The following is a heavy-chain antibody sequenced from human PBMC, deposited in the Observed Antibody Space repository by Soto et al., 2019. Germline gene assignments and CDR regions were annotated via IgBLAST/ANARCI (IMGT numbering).Heavy chain of an antibody. CDR1: GFTFSSYA. V-gene: IGHV3-23*01. D-gene: IGHD3-3*01. J-gene: IGHJ4*02. CDR2: ISGSGGST. Sequence: GGSLRLSCAASGFTFSSYAMRWVRQAPGKGLEWVSAISGSGGSTYYADSVKGRFTISRDNSKNTLYLQMNSLRAEDTAVYYCAKDLDFWSGYYETGRDYWGKGTRVTVSS. CDR3: AKDLDFWSGYYETGRDY.